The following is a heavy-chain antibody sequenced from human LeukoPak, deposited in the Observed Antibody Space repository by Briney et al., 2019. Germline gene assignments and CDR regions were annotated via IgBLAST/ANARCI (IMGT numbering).Heavy chain of an antibody. Sequence: QPGGSLRLSCAASGFTFSNYGLNWVRQAPGKGLEWVSYISNSGNTIDYADSVKGRFTISRDNAKNSLYLQMNSLRDEDTAVYYCARDRGSSSWYYFDRWGQGTLVTVSS. CDR1: GFTFSNYG. CDR2: ISNSGNTI. D-gene: IGHD6-13*01. J-gene: IGHJ4*02. V-gene: IGHV3-48*02. CDR3: ARDRGSSSWYYFDR.